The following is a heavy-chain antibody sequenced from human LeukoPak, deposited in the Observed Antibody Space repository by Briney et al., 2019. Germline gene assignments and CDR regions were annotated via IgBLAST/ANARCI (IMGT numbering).Heavy chain of an antibody. V-gene: IGHV1-24*01. CDR3: ATLNRYSGYDYSAFDI. CDR1: GYTLTELS. CDR2: FDPEDGET. J-gene: IGHJ3*02. Sequence: ASVKVSCKVSGYTLTELSMHWVRQAPGKGLEWMGGFDPEDGETIYAQKFQGRVTMTEDTSTDTAYMELSSLRSEDTAVYYCATLNRYSGYDYSAFDIWGQGTMVTVPS. D-gene: IGHD5-12*01.